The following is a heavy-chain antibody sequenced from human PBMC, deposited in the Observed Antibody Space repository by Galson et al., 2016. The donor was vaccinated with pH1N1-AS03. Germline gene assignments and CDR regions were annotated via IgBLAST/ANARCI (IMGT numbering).Heavy chain of an antibody. CDR1: GFSLSTGGMR. V-gene: IGHV2-70*04. CDR2: IDWDDGT. D-gene: IGHD5-24*01. CDR3: ARTLNYNTGLDV. Sequence: PALVKPTQTLTLTCTVSGFSLSTGGMRVSWIRQPPGKALEWLGRIDWDDGTFYSTSLKTRLTISKDASKNQVVLTMTNMDPVDTGTYYCARTLNYNTGLDVWGPGATGTVSS. J-gene: IGHJ6*02.